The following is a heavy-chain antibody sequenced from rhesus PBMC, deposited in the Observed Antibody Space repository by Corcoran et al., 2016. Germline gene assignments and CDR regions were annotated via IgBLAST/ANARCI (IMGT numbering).Heavy chain of an antibody. CDR1: GGSISSNY. CDR2: ISGTSGST. V-gene: IGHV4-173*01. Sequence: QVQLQESGPGLVKPSETLSLTCAVSGGSISSNYWSWIRQPPGKGLEWIGRISGTSGSTDYNPSLKSRVTISTGTAKNQCSLKLSSVTAADPAVYYCARDAPGYYYAFDFWGQGLRVTVSS. J-gene: IGHJ3*01. D-gene: IGHD3-34*01. CDR3: ARDAPGYYYAFDF.